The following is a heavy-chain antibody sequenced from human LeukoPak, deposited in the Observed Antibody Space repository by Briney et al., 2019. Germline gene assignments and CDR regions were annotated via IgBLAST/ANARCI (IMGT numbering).Heavy chain of an antibody. V-gene: IGHV1-69*04. Sequence: SVKVSCKASGGTFSSYAISWVRQAPGQGLEWMGRIIPILGIANYAQKFQGRVTITADKSTSTAYMELSSLRSEDTAVYYCAREYIVVVTATFNGMDVWGKGTTVTVSS. CDR2: IIPILGIA. CDR3: AREYIVVVTATFNGMDV. CDR1: GGTFSSYA. D-gene: IGHD2-21*02. J-gene: IGHJ6*04.